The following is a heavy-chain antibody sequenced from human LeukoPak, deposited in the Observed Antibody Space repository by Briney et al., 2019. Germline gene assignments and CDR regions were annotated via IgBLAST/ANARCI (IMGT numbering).Heavy chain of an antibody. CDR2: INPKSGDT. Sequence: ASAKVSCKESGYSFTDYYMHWVPQAPGQGLEWMGWINPKSGDTKYAQKFQGRITMTSDTSISTSYMESSRLRSDDTAVYYCARERCTTAGCDKSFDSWGQGTLMTVSS. D-gene: IGHD2-2*02. CDR3: ARERCTTAGCDKSFDS. CDR1: GYSFTDYY. J-gene: IGHJ4*02. V-gene: IGHV1-2*02.